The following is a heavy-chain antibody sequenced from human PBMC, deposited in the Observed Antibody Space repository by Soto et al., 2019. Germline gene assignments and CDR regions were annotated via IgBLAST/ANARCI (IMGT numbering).Heavy chain of an antibody. J-gene: IGHJ6*02. CDR2: ISSDGSNE. CDR1: GFTFSSYG. V-gene: IGHV3-30*18. CDR3: AKSPGVVLAEASRKGVYYYGMDV. Sequence: QMHLVESGGGVVQPGRSLRLSCAASGFTFSSYGMHWVRQAPGKGLEWVSLISSDGSNEYYADSVPGRFTISRDNSKNMLYLQINSLRAEATALYYCAKSPGVVLAEASRKGVYYYGMDVWGQGTTVTVS. D-gene: IGHD2-15*01.